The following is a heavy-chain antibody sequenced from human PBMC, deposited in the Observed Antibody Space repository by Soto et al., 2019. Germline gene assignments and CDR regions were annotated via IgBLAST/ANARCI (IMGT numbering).Heavy chain of an antibody. CDR2: MNPNSGNT. Sequence: ASVKVSCKASGYTFTSYDINWVRQATGQGLEWMGWMNPNSGNTGYAQKFQGRVTMTRNTSISTAYMELSSLRPEDTAVYYCARVGQYYGFWSGYHNWFDPWGQGTLVTVSS. V-gene: IGHV1-8*01. J-gene: IGHJ5*02. D-gene: IGHD3-3*01. CDR1: GYTFTSYD. CDR3: ARVGQYYGFWSGYHNWFDP.